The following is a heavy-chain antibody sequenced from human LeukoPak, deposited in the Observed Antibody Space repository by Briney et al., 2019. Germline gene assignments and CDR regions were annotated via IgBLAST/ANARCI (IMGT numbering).Heavy chain of an antibody. D-gene: IGHD6-13*01. J-gene: IGHJ3*02. Sequence: ASVKVSCKASGYTFATFGINWLRQAPGQGLEWMGWINTNTGNPTYAQGFTGRFVFSLDTSVSTAYLEISSLKAEDTAVYFCAKDPLYTSTWPDALDTWGQGTMGTVSS. V-gene: IGHV7-4-1*02. CDR1: GYTFATFG. CDR2: INTNTGNP. CDR3: AKDPLYTSTWPDALDT.